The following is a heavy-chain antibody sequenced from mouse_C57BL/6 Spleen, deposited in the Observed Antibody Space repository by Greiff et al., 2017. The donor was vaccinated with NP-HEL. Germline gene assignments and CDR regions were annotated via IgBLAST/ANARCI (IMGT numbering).Heavy chain of an antibody. CDR2: IYWDDDK. CDR1: GFSLSTSGMG. Sequence: QVTLKESGPGILQSSQTLSLTCSFSGFSLSTSGMGVSWIRQPSGEGLEWLAHIYWDDDKRYNPSLKSRLTISKDTSRNQVFLKITSVDTADTATYYCAHDGYYVSWFAYWGQGTLVTVSA. D-gene: IGHD2-3*01. J-gene: IGHJ3*01. V-gene: IGHV8-12*01. CDR3: AHDGYYVSWFAY.